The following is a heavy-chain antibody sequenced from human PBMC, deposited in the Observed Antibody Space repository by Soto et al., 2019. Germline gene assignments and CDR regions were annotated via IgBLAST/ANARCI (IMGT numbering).Heavy chain of an antibody. Sequence: SETLSLTCTVSGGSISSGDYYWSWIRQPPGKGLEWIGHIYYSGSTYYNPSLKSRVTISVDTSKNQFSLKLSSVTAADTAVYYCASFRVGRDGYRNYYFDYWGQGTLVTVSS. CDR3: ASFRVGRDGYRNYYFDY. CDR1: GGSISSGDYY. D-gene: IGHD4-4*01. J-gene: IGHJ4*02. CDR2: IYYSGST. V-gene: IGHV4-30-4*01.